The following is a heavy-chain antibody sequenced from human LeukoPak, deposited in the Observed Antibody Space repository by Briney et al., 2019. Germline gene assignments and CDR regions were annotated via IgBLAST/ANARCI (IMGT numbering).Heavy chain of an antibody. CDR1: GDSISSYY. CDR2: IYYSGST. J-gene: IGHJ4*02. D-gene: IGHD3-10*01. V-gene: IGHV4-59*01. CDR3: ARSPPPYYYGSGSSVNYFDY. Sequence: SETLSLTCTVSGDSISSYYWSWIRQPPGKGLEWFGYIYYSGSTNYNPSLKSRVTISVDTSKNQFSLKLSSVTAADTAVYYWARSPPPYYYGSGSSVNYFDYWGQGTLVTVSS.